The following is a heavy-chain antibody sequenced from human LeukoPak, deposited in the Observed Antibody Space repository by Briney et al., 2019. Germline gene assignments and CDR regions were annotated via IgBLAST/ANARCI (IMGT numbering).Heavy chain of an antibody. D-gene: IGHD1-1*01. J-gene: IGHJ4*02. V-gene: IGHV3-21*01. CDR2: ISSSSSYI. CDR3: ARGRCNWNDAPEDSPEIDY. CDR1: GFTFSSYN. Sequence: GGSVRLSCAASGFTFSSYNMNWVRQAPGKGLEWVSSISSSSSYIYYADSVKGRLTISRDNAKNSLYLQMNSLRAEDTAVYYCARGRCNWNDAPEDSPEIDYWGQGTLVTVSS.